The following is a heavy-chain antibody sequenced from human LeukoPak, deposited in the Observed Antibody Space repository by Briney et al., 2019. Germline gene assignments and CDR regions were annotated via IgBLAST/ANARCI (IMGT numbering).Heavy chain of an antibody. Sequence: GESLKISCKGSGYSFTSYWIGWVRQMPGKGLEWMGIIYPGDSDTRYSPSFQGQVTISADKSISTAYLQWSSLKASDTAMYYCARHAWRIAAADPNWFDPWGQGTLVTVSS. D-gene: IGHD6-25*01. J-gene: IGHJ5*02. CDR2: IYPGDSDT. CDR1: GYSFTSYW. CDR3: ARHAWRIAAADPNWFDP. V-gene: IGHV5-51*01.